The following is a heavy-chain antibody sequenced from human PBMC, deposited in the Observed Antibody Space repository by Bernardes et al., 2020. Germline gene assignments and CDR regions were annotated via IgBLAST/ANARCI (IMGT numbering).Heavy chain of an antibody. CDR3: ARANPITIGFWFDP. CDR1: GYSISSGYY. D-gene: IGHD3-3*01. J-gene: IGHJ5*02. V-gene: IGHV4-38-2*01. CDR2: IYHSGST. Sequence: SETLSLTCAVSGYSISSGYYWGWIRQPPGKGLEWIGSIYHSGSTYYNPSLKSRVTISVDTSKNQFSLKLSSVTAADTAVYYCARANPITIGFWFDPWGQGTLVTVSS.